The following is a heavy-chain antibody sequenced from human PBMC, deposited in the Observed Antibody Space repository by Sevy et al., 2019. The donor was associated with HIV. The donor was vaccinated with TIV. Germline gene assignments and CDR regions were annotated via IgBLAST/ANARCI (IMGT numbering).Heavy chain of an antibody. D-gene: IGHD2-21*01. CDR1: GYTFTNYG. J-gene: IGHJ5*02. CDR2: ISAYNGNT. Sequence: ASVKVSCKASGYTFTNYGISWVRQAPGQGLEWMGWISAYNGNTNYAQKLQDRVTMTTDTSTSTAYMELRSLRSDDTAIYYCARDFVVGSSGPNWFYPWGQGTLVTVSS. V-gene: IGHV1-18*01. CDR3: ARDFVVGSSGPNWFYP.